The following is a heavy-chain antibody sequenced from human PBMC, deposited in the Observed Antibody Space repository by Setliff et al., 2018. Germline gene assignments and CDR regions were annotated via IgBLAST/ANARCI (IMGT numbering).Heavy chain of an antibody. V-gene: IGHV4-4*07. J-gene: IGHJ6*03. CDR2: INHSGST. CDR3: AREQWLDPPGYYYMDV. CDR1: GGSISSYY. Sequence: SETLSLTCTVSGGSISSYYWSWIRQPAGKGLEWIGEINHSGSTNYNPSLKNRVTMSIDTSKNQFSLKLNSVTAADMAVYYCAREQWLDPPGYYYMDVWAKGTTVTVSS. D-gene: IGHD6-19*01.